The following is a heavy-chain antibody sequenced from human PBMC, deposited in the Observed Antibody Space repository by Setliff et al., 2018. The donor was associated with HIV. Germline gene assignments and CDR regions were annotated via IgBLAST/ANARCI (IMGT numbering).Heavy chain of an antibody. CDR2: IYHSGST. Sequence: SETLSLTCALSGYSISNGYYRGWIRQPSGKGLEWIGSIYHSGSTFYNPSLRSRVTISVDTSQDQFSLRLTSVTAADTAVYYCAARNSGNPTRHFDYWGQGTLVTV. CDR1: GYSISNGYY. D-gene: IGHD3-10*01. J-gene: IGHJ4*02. CDR3: AARNSGNPTRHFDY. V-gene: IGHV4-38-2*01.